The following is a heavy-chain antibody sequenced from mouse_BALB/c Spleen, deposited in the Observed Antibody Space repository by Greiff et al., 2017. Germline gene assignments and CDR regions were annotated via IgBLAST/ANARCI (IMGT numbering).Heavy chain of an antibody. V-gene: IGHV1-18*01. CDR1: GYTFTDYN. D-gene: IGHD1-1*01. J-gene: IGHJ2*01. Sequence: EVQLQQSGPELVKPGASVKIPCKASGYTFTDYNMDWVKQSHGKSLEWIGDINPNNGGTIYNQKFKGKATLTVDKSSSTAYMELRSLTSEDTAVYYCARERDYGSQYYFDDWGQGTTLTVSS. CDR2: INPNNGGT. CDR3: ARERDYGSQYYFDD.